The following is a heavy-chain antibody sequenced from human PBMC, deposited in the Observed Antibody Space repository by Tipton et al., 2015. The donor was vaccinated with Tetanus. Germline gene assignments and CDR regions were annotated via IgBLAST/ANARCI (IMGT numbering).Heavy chain of an antibody. J-gene: IGHJ5*02. CDR3: LGHGGYSS. CDR1: GFTFSSYG. Sequence: SLRLSCAASGFTFSSYGMHWVRQAPGKGLECVSMIYANGATSYADSVKGRFSISRDNSKNIVFLQMNALRVEDTAVYYCLGHGGYSSWGQGTLVAVSS. CDR2: IYANGAT. D-gene: IGHD5-12*01. V-gene: IGHV3-53*01.